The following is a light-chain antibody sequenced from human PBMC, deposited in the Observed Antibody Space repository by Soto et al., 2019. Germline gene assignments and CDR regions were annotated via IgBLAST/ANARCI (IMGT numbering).Light chain of an antibody. CDR2: SHN. CDR1: TSNIGSNT. V-gene: IGLV1-44*01. Sequence: QSVLTQPPSASGTPGQRVTISCSGSTSNIGSNTVNWYQQLPGTAPKLLILSHNQRPSGVPDRFSGSKSGTSASLAISGLQSEDEADYYCAAWDDSLSGLVFGGGTKLTVL. CDR3: AAWDDSLSGLV. J-gene: IGLJ2*01.